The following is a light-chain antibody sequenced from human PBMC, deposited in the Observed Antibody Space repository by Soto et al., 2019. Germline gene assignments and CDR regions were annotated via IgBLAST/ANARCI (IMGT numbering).Light chain of an antibody. Sequence: IQLTQSPSSLSASVGDRVTITCRASQGISSSLAWYQQKPGKAPKLLIYDASSLKSGVPPRFSGSGSGTDFTLTISSLQPEDFATYYCQQSYSTLLFTFGPGTKVDIK. CDR1: QGISSS. CDR3: QQSYSTLLFT. V-gene: IGKV1-39*01. J-gene: IGKJ3*01. CDR2: DAS.